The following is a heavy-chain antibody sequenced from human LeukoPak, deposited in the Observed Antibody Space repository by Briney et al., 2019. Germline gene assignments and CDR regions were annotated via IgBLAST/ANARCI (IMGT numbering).Heavy chain of an antibody. J-gene: IGHJ4*02. CDR2: IKEDGSEE. CDR1: GFTFISFW. Sequence: GGSLRLSCATSGFTFISFWMSWARQAPGKGLEWVANIKEDGSEEYYVDSVKGRFTISRDNAKNSLYLQMNSLRAEDTAVYYCARDVFRDGYNSGSDYWGQGTLVAVSS. CDR3: ARDVFRDGYNSGSDY. V-gene: IGHV3-7*01. D-gene: IGHD5-24*01.